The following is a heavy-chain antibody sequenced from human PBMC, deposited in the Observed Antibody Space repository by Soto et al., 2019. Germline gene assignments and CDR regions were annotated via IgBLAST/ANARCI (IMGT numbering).Heavy chain of an antibody. CDR1: GYPVTAYY. D-gene: IGHD3-3*01. J-gene: IGHJ3*02. V-gene: IGHV1-2*02. CDR3: ARGGGVGVAGSAAFDM. CDR2: INPATGAA. Sequence: QLHLVQSGAVVKKPGASVTVSCSASGYPVTAYYMHWVRQAPGRGLEWMGGINPATGAAKYTQTFRGRGTMTRDTSTSKVFMELSGLTSEDTAVFSCARGGGVGVAGSAAFDMWGQGTLVTVSS.